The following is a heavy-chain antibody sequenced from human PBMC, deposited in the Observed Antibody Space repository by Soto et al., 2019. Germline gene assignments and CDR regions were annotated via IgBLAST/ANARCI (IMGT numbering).Heavy chain of an antibody. D-gene: IGHD3-10*01. V-gene: IGHV3-23*01. CDR2: ISGSGGST. Sequence: GSLRLSCAASGFTFSSYAMSWVRQAPGKGLEWVSAISGSGGSTYYADSVKGRFTISRDNSKNTLYLQMNSLRAEDTAVYYCAKDYGSGSYYLASLFDYWGQGTLVTVSS. CDR1: GFTFSSYA. J-gene: IGHJ4*02. CDR3: AKDYGSGSYYLASLFDY.